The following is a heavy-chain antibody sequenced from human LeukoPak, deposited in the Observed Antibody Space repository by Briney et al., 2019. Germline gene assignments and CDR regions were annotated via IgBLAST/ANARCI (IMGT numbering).Heavy chain of an antibody. CDR2: INHSGGT. V-gene: IGHV4-34*01. D-gene: IGHD3-10*01. J-gene: IGHJ4*02. CDR3: ARGVDYYGV. Sequence: SETLSLTCAVYGGSFRGYSWNWIRQPPVKGLEWIGEINHSGGTNYNPSLKSRVTISVDTSKKQFSLKLSSVTAADTAVYYCARGVDYYGVWGQGTLVTVSS. CDR1: GGSFRGYS.